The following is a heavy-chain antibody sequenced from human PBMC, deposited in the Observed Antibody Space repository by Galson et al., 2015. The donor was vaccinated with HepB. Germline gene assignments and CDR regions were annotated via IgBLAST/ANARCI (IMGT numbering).Heavy chain of an antibody. V-gene: IGHV1-46*01. CDR3: AREDSNYVLSDY. CDR1: GYTFTSYY. CDR2: INPSGGST. J-gene: IGHJ4*02. Sequence: SVKVSCKASGYTFTSYYMHWVRRAPGQGLEWMGIINPSGGSTSYAQKFQGRVTMTRDTSTSTVYMELSSLRSEDTAVYYCAREDSNYVLSDYWGQGTLVTVSS. D-gene: IGHD4-11*01.